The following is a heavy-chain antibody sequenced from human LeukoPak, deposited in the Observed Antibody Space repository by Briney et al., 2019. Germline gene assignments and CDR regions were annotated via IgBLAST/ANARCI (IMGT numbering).Heavy chain of an antibody. CDR3: ARSIVVVAAHEH. CDR2: ITWNSDTI. D-gene: IGHD2-15*01. V-gene: IGHV3-9*01. J-gene: IGHJ1*01. Sequence: SLRLSCAASGFTFDDYVMHWVREAPGKGLEWVSGITWNSDTIAYADSVKGRFVISRDNAKNLLYLQMNSLRAEDTAVYYCARSIVVVAAHEHWGQGTLVTVSS. CDR1: GFTFDDYV.